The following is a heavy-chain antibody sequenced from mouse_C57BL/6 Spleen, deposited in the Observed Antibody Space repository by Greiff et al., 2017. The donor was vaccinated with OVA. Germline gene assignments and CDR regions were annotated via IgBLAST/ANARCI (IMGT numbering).Heavy chain of an antibody. V-gene: IGHV1-80*01. CDR3: AIITTVVDAMDY. Sequence: VQLQQSGVELVKPGASVKISCKASGYAFSSYWMNWVKQRPGKGLAWIGQIYPGDGDTNYNGKFKGKATLTADKSSSTAYMQLSSLTSEDSAVYFCAIITTVVDAMDYWGQGTSVTVSS. J-gene: IGHJ4*01. CDR2: IYPGDGDT. D-gene: IGHD1-1*01. CDR1: GYAFSSYW.